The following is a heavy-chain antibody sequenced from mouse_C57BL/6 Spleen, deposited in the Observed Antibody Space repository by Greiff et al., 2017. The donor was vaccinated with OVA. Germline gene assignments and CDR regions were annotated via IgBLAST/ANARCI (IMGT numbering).Heavy chain of an antibody. V-gene: IGHV1-19*01. CDR3: AGDYYSNSDWYFDV. CDR1: GYTFTDYY. J-gene: IGHJ1*03. Sequence: EVQLQQSGPVLVKPGASVKMSCKASGYTFTDYYMNWVKQSHGKSLEWIGVINPYNGGTSYNQKFKGKATLTVDKSSSTAYMELNSLTSEDSAVYYCAGDYYSNSDWYFDVWGTGTTVTVSS. CDR2: INPYNGGT. D-gene: IGHD2-5*01.